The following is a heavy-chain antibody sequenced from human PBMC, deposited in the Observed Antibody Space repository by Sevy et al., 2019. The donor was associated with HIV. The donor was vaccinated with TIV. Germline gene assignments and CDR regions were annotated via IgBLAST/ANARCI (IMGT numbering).Heavy chain of an antibody. J-gene: IGHJ6*03. V-gene: IGHV1-69*06. D-gene: IGHD2-2*02. CDR3: ARAYRPATAIPYYYYYYMDV. CDR1: GGTFSSYA. Sequence: ASVKVSCKASGGTFSSYAISWVRQAPGQGLEWMGGIIPIFGTVNYAQKFQGRVTITADKSTSTAYMELSSLRSEDTAVYYCARAYRPATAIPYYYYYYMDVWGKGTTVTVSS. CDR2: IIPIFGTV.